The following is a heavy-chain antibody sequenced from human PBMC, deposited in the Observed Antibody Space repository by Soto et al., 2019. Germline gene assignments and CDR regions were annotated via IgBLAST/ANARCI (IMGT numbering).Heavy chain of an antibody. CDR3: ARAESITMVRGVTFVPLSYYGMDV. CDR2: IIPIFGTA. D-gene: IGHD3-10*01. J-gene: IGHJ6*02. CDR1: GGTYSSYA. V-gene: IGHV1-69*01. Sequence: QVQLVQSGAEVKKPGSSVKVSCKASGGTYSSYAISWVRQAPGQGLEWMGGIIPIFGTANYAQKFQGRVTITADESTSTAYMELSSLRSEDTAVYYCARAESITMVRGVTFVPLSYYGMDVWGQGTTVTVSS.